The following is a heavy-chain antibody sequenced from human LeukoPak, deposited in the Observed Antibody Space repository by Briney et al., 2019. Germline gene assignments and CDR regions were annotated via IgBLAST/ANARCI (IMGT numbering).Heavy chain of an antibody. CDR2: INHSGST. V-gene: IGHV4-34*01. CDR1: GGSFSGYY. Sequence: SETLSLTCAVYGGSFSGYYWSWIRQPPGKGLEWIGEINHSGSTNYNPSLKSRVTISVDTSKNQFSLKLSSVTAADTAVYYCASADYYYYGMDVWGQGTTVTVSS. J-gene: IGHJ6*02. CDR3: ASADYYYYGMDV.